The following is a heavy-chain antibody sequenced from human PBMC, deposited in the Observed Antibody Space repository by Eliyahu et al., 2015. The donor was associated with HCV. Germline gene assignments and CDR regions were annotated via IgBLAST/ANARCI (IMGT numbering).Heavy chain of an antibody. D-gene: IGHD6-19*01. V-gene: IGHV1-69*01. CDR3: ARPSADNSDISKPFDY. Sequence: QVQLVQSGAEVKKPGSSVKVSCKASGGTFSTYAFSWVRQAPGQGLEWMGGITPVFGTAKYAQKFQGRVTITADESTRTVYMELNSLRSEDTAVYYCARPSADNSDISKPFDYWGQGTLVTVSS. J-gene: IGHJ4*02. CDR1: GGTFSTYA. CDR2: ITPVFGTA.